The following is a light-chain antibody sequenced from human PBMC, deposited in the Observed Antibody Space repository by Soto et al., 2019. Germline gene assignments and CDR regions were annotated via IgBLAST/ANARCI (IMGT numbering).Light chain of an antibody. Sequence: EIVLTQSPRSLSLSPRERATLSCRASQSVSSNHLAWYQQRLGQAPRLIIYGASRRETGIPDRFSGSGSGTEFTLTISRLEPEDFAMYYCQQYGSSPRTFGQGTKVDIK. J-gene: IGKJ1*01. CDR2: GAS. CDR1: QSVSSNH. V-gene: IGKV3-20*01. CDR3: QQYGSSPRT.